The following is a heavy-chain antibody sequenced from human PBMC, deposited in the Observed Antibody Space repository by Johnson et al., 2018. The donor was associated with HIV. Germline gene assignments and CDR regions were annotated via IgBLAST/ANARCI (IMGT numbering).Heavy chain of an antibody. CDR3: VRVSLGYSYGYDAFDI. V-gene: IGHV3-11*01. Sequence: QMQLVESGGGLVKPGGSLRLSCAASGFSFSDYYMTWIRQAPGKGLEFVSYISSSGSTIYYADSVKGRFTISRDNSKNTLYLQMSSLRTEDTAVYYCVRVSLGYSYGYDAFDIWGQGTMVTVSS. D-gene: IGHD5-18*01. J-gene: IGHJ3*02. CDR1: GFSFSDYY. CDR2: ISSSGSTI.